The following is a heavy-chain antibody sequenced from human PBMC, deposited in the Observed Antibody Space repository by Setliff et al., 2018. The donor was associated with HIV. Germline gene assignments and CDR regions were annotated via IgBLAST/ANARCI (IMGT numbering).Heavy chain of an antibody. Sequence: GESLKISCAASGFTFNAYSIHWVRQAPGKGLEWVAVISDDGGQTYYAASVEGRFTIFRDNSKDTMYLQMHSLRGDDTAVYYCAREKGNTPTAYYLDYWGQGTLVTVSS. CDR1: GFTFNAYS. J-gene: IGHJ4*02. V-gene: IGHV3-30*04. D-gene: IGHD3-10*01. CDR2: ISDDGGQT. CDR3: AREKGNTPTAYYLDY.